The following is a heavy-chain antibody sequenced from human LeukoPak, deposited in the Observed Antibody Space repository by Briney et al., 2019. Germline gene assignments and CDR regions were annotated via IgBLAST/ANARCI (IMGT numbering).Heavy chain of an antibody. CDR1: GYTFTGYY. Sequence: ASVKVSCKASGYTFTGYYMHWVRQAPGQGLEWMGWINPNSGGTNYAQKFQGRVTMTRDTSISTAYMELSRLRSDDTAVYYCATGTGLVVVPYYFDYWGQGTLVTVSS. J-gene: IGHJ4*02. CDR2: INPNSGGT. CDR3: ATGTGLVVVPYYFDY. V-gene: IGHV1-2*02. D-gene: IGHD3-22*01.